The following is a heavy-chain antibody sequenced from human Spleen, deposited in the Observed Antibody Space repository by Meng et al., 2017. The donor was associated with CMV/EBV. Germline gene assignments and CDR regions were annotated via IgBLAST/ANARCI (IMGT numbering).Heavy chain of an antibody. D-gene: IGHD3-10*01. J-gene: IGHJ4*02. CDR2: ISYDGSNK. Sequence: QVQLVESGGGVVQPGRSVRLSCAASGVTFSSYAMHWVRQAPGKGLEWVAVISYDGSNKYYADSVKGRFTISRDNSKNTLYLQMNSLRAEDTAVYYCASHYYGSGSSHYGSLFDYWGQGTLVTVSS. CDR3: ASHYYGSGSSHYGSLFDY. CDR1: GVTFSSYA. V-gene: IGHV3-30-3*01.